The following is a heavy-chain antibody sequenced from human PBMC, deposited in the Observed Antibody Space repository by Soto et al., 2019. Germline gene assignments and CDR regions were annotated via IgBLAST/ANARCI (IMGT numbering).Heavy chain of an antibody. CDR3: AREEVSRPNTYHGLDV. V-gene: IGHV3-21*01. Sequence: ESGGGLVKPGGSLRLSCAASGFTFNTYTMNWVRQAPGKGLEWVSSISSRSIYIYYADSVTGRFTISRDDARNSLYLQMNSLRAEDTAVYYCAREEVSRPNTYHGLDVWGQGPTLTVSS. CDR1: GFTFNTYT. J-gene: IGHJ6*02. CDR2: ISSRSIYI.